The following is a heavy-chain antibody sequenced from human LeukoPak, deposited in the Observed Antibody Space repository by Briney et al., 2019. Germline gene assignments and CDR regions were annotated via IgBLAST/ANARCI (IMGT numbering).Heavy chain of an antibody. J-gene: IGHJ5*02. Sequence: GGSLRLSCAPSGFTFSSYSMNWVRQAPGKGLEWVSSISSSSSYIYYADSVKGRFTISRDNAKNSLCLQMNSLRAEDTAVYYCARGRIAAAGTSAGSDWFDPWGQGTLVTVSS. CDR2: ISSSSSYI. V-gene: IGHV3-21*01. CDR3: ARGRIAAAGTSAGSDWFDP. CDR1: GFTFSSYS. D-gene: IGHD6-13*01.